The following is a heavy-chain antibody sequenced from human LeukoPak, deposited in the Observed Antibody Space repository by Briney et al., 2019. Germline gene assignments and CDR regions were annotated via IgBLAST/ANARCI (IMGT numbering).Heavy chain of an antibody. CDR2: FDPEGGET. J-gene: IGHJ4*02. CDR1: GYTLTELS. CDR3: ATGFRRGRWLQSPFDY. Sequence: ASVKVSCKVSGYTLTELSMHWVRQAPGKGLEWMGGFDPEGGETIYAQKFQGRVTMTEDTSTDTAYMELSSLRSEDTAVYYCATGFRRGRWLQSPFDYWGQGTLVTVSS. V-gene: IGHV1-24*01. D-gene: IGHD5-24*01.